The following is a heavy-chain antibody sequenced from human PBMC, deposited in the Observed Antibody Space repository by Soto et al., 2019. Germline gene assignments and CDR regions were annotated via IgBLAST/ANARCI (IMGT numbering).Heavy chain of an antibody. CDR3: ARGGHVVVVTAALDY. J-gene: IGHJ4*02. V-gene: IGHV1-46*01. Sequence: QVQLVQSGAEVKKPGASVKVSCKASGDTFTDYYIHWVRQAPGQGLEWMGTVNPSGGHTTYAQHFLGRMTMSRDTSTSTLYMELASLTSEDTAIYFCARGGHVVVVTAALDYWGQGTLVTVSS. D-gene: IGHD2-21*02. CDR1: GDTFTDYY. CDR2: VNPSGGHT.